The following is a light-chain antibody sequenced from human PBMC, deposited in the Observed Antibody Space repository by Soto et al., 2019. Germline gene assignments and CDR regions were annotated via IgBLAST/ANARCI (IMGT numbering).Light chain of an antibody. CDR2: GDS. CDR1: TSNIGSKT. J-gene: IGLJ3*02. CDR3: ATWDDSLAGGV. Sequence: QPVLTQPPSASGTPGQRVTISCSGTTSNIGSKTVIWYQHLPGAAPKLLIYGDSQRPLGVPARFSGSKSGTSAYLAISGLQSEDEAEYYCATWDDSLAGGVFGGGTQLTVL. V-gene: IGLV1-44*01.